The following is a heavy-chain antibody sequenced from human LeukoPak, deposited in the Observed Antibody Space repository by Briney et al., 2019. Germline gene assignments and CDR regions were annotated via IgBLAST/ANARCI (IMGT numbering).Heavy chain of an antibody. CDR2: INPSGGST. V-gene: IGHV1-46*01. J-gene: IGHJ4*02. D-gene: IGHD3-3*01. Sequence: GASVKVSCKASGYTFTSYYMHWVRQAPGQGLEWMGIINPSGGSTSYAQKFQGRVTMTRDMSTSTVYMGLSSLRSEDTAVYYCAREQGIDYDFWSGSVYWGQGTLVTVSS. CDR3: AREQGIDYDFWSGSVY. CDR1: GYTFTSYY.